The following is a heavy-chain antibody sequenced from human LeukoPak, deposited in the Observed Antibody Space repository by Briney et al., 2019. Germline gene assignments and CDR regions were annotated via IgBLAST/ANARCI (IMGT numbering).Heavy chain of an antibody. CDR2: INPNNGDT. D-gene: IGHD3-10*01. CDR1: GYTFTAYL. Sequence: GASVKVSCKASGYTFTAYLIHWVRQAPGQGLEWMGWINPNNGDTHYIQKFQGRITMTRDTSISTAYMELSSLNSDDTAMYYCASEDSVITSSWFDPWGQGTLVTVSS. J-gene: IGHJ5*02. V-gene: IGHV1-2*02. CDR3: ASEDSVITSSWFDP.